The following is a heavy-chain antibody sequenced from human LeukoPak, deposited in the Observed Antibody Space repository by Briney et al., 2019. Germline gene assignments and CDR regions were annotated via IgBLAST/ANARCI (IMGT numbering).Heavy chain of an antibody. CDR2: ISSNGAYI. J-gene: IGHJ4*02. Sequence: SGGSLRLSRAASGFTFSLYTINWARQAPWKGLEWVSSISSNGAYIYYADSMEGRFTISRDNAKNSLSLQMDSLRAEGTAIYYCAREGGRGSSNLDYFDYWGQGMLVTVSS. CDR3: AREGGRGSSNLDYFDY. CDR1: GFTFSLYT. V-gene: IGHV3-21*01. D-gene: IGHD2-15*01.